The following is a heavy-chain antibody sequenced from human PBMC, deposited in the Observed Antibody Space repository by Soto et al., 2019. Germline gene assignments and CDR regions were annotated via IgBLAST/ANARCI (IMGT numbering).Heavy chain of an antibody. J-gene: IGHJ4*02. Sequence: QVHLVQSGAEVRKPGASVRVSCKTSGYTFTHFDIHWVRQATGQGLEWVGWMNPDSGTSGFTQRFQGRVSMTRNASMSTAYMEIHSLTSADTAIYYCARAYHLVPKFWGQGTLVTVSS. CDR3: ARAYHLVPKF. CDR2: MNPDSGTS. D-gene: IGHD2-15*01. V-gene: IGHV1-8*01. CDR1: GYTFTHFD.